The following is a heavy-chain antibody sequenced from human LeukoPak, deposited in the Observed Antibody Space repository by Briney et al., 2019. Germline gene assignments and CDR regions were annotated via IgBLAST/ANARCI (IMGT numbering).Heavy chain of an antibody. D-gene: IGHD5-12*01. J-gene: IGHJ4*02. V-gene: IGHV3-30*03. CDR2: ISSDGSNK. Sequence: PGRSLRLSCAASGFTFSNYGMHWVRQAPGKGLEWVAVISSDGSNKYYSDSVKGRFTISRDNSKNSLYLQMNSLRAEDTAVYYCARGDRADWLRGLDYWGQGTLVTVSS. CDR3: ARGDRADWLRGLDY. CDR1: GFTFSNYG.